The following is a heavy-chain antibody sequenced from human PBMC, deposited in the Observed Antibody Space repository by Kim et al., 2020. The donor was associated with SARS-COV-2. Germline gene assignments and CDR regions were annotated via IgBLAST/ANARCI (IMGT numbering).Heavy chain of an antibody. CDR2: ISYDGSNK. V-gene: IGHV3-30*18. J-gene: IGHJ6*02. CDR3: GKDYGDFGGMDV. CDR1: GFTFSNYG. D-gene: IGHD4-17*01. Sequence: GGSLRLSCAASGFTFSNYGMHWVRQAPGKGLEWVAVISYDGSNKYYADSVKGRFTISRDNSKNTLYLQMNSLRAEDTAVYYCGKDYGDFGGMDVWGQGTMVTVSS.